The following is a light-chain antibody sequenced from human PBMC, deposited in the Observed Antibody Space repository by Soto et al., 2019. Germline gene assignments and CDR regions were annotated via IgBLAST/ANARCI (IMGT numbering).Light chain of an antibody. CDR2: EGS. Sequence: QSVLTQPASVSGSPGQSITLSCTRTSSGVENYNLVSWYQHRPGKAPKLIIYEGSQRPSGVSDRFSDSKSGNTASLTISGLRTEDEADYYCSSYAGAVVFGGGTQLTVL. V-gene: IGLV2-23*01. CDR3: SSYAGAVV. J-gene: IGLJ2*01. CDR1: SSGVENYNL.